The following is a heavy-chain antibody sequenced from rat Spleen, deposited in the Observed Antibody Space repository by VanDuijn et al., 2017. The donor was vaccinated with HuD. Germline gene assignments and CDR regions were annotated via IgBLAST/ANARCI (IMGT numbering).Heavy chain of an antibody. CDR3: ARREYGGFFGYFDY. CDR2: ISTGGGNT. CDR1: GFTFSDYN. V-gene: IGHV5-25*01. J-gene: IGHJ2*01. D-gene: IGHD1-11*01. Sequence: EVQLVESGGGLVQPGRSLKLSCAASGFTFSDYNMAWVRQAPKKGLEWVASISTGGGNTYYRDSVKGRFTISRDNAKNTLYLQMDSLRSEDTATYYCARREYGGFFGYFDYWGQGVMVTVSS.